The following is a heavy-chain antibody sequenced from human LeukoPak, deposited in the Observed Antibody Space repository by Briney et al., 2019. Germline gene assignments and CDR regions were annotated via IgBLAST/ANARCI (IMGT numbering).Heavy chain of an antibody. Sequence: GGSLRLSCAASGFTFSAYEMNWVRQAPGKGLEWIPYITSSGSTIYYADSVKGRFTISRDNAENSLFLQMNSLRAEDTAVYYCARDLSGWYVLDYWGQGTLVTVSS. CDR3: ARDLSGWYVLDY. J-gene: IGHJ4*02. CDR1: GFTFSAYE. V-gene: IGHV3-48*03. D-gene: IGHD6-13*01. CDR2: ITSSGSTI.